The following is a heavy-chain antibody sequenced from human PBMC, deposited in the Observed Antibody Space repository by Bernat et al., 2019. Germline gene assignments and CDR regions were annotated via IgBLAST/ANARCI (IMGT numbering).Heavy chain of an antibody. D-gene: IGHD2-2*02. V-gene: IGHV3-7*01. CDR3: ARGGDIVVVPAAILMGMDV. Sequence: EVQLVESGGGLVQPGGSLRLSCAASGFTFSSYWMSWVRQAPGKGLEWVANIKQDGSEKYYVDSVKGRFTISSDNAKNSLYLQMNSLRAEDTAVYYCARGGDIVVVPAAILMGMDVWGQGTTVTVSS. CDR1: GFTFSSYW. CDR2: IKQDGSEK. J-gene: IGHJ6*02.